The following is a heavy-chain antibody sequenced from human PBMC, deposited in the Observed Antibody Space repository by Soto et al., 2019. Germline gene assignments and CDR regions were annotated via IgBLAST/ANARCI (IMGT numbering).Heavy chain of an antibody. D-gene: IGHD2-8*01. J-gene: IGHJ5*02. Sequence: QVQLVQSGTEVKKPGSSVKVSCEPSGGTFNRYAINWMRQAPGQGLEWMGGIIPIFGTSNYAQKFQGRVTLTADKSTTTAYLELSSLRSDDTAVYYCARELAPNRNWFDPWGQGTLVTVSS. V-gene: IGHV1-69*06. CDR2: IIPIFGTS. CDR1: GGTFNRYA. CDR3: ARELAPNRNWFDP.